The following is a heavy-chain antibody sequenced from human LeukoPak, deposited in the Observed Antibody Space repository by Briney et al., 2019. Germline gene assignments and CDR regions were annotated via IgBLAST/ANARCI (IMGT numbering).Heavy chain of an antibody. V-gene: IGHV3-33*01. J-gene: IGHJ4*02. CDR1: GFTFSSYG. CDR2: IWYDGSNK. D-gene: IGHD1-26*01. CDR3: ARASEWELFGEFDY. Sequence: PGRPLRLSCAASGFTFSSYGMHWVRQAPGKGLEWVAVIWYDGSNKYYADSVKGRFTISRDNSKNTLYLQMNSLRAEDTAVYYCARASEWELFGEFDYWGQGTLVTVSS.